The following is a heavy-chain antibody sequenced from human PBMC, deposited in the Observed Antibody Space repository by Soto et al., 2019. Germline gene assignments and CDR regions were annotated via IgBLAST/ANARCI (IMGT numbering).Heavy chain of an antibody. V-gene: IGHV4-39*01. CDR2: IYYSGST. Sequence: QLQLQESGPGLVKPSETLSLTCTVSGGSLSSSSYYWGWIRQPPGKGLEWIGSIYYSGSTYYTPSLKSRVTISVAAAKTQSAGRLRCVTVAETAVDYCARGLGGYCYYLDVWGKGTTVTVSS. CDR1: GGSLSSSSYY. J-gene: IGHJ6*03. D-gene: IGHD3-16*01. CDR3: ARGLGGYCYYLDV.